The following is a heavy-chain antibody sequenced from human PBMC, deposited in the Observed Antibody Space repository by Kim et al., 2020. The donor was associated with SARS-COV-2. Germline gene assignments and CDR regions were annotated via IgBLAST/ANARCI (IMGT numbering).Heavy chain of an antibody. V-gene: IGHV3-23*01. D-gene: IGHD6-13*01. CDR2: ISGSGGRT. Sequence: GGSLILSCAASGFTFSSYAMSWVRQAPGKGLEWVSAISGSGGRTYYADSVKGRFTISRDNSKNTLYLQMNSLRAEDTAVYYCAKGDSSSWNYYYYGMDVWGQGTTVTVSS. J-gene: IGHJ6*02. CDR1: GFTFSSYA. CDR3: AKGDSSSWNYYYYGMDV.